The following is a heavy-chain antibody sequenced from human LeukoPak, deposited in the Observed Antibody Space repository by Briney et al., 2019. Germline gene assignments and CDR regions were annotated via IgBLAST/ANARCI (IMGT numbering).Heavy chain of an antibody. CDR3: ARDLATGWYGYYGMDV. CDR2: IKQDGSEK. J-gene: IGHJ6*02. CDR1: GFTFSSYW. V-gene: IGHV3-7*03. Sequence: GGSLRLSCAASGFTFSSYWMTWVRQAPGKGLEWVANIKQDGSEKYYVDSVKGRFTISRDNAKNSLYLQMNSLRAEDTAVYYCARDLATGWYGYYGMDVWGQGTTVTVSS. D-gene: IGHD6-19*01.